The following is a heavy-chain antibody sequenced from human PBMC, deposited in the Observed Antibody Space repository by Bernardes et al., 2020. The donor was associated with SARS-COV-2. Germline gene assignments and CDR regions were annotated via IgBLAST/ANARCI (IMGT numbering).Heavy chain of an antibody. CDR1: GYYFTGNH. J-gene: IGHJ4*02. CDR3: ARVVVPVAGVDY. V-gene: IGHV1-2*02. Sequence: ASVKVSCKASGYYFTGNHMHWVRQAPGRGLEWVGYINPYNGDTDCAPTFQSRVTLTRDPSISTAYMEVTSLKSDDTAVYYCARVVVPVAGVDYWGQGTLVTVSS. D-gene: IGHD2-2*01. CDR2: INPYNGDT.